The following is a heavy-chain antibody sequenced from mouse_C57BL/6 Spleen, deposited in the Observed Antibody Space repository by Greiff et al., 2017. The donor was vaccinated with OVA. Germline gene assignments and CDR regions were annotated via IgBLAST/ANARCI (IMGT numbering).Heavy chain of an antibody. Sequence: VQLQQSGPELVKPGASVKISCKASGYSFTGYYMNWVKQSPEKSLEWIGEINPSTGGTTYNQKFKAKATLTVDKSSSTAYMQLKSLTSEDSAVYYCARSDITTVVDWYFDVWGTGTTVTVSS. CDR2: INPSTGGT. CDR1: GYSFTGYY. J-gene: IGHJ1*03. CDR3: ARSDITTVVDWYFDV. D-gene: IGHD1-1*01. V-gene: IGHV1-42*01.